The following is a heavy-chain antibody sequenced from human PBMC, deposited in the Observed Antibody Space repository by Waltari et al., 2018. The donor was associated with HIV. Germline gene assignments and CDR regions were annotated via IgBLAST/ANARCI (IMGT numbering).Heavy chain of an antibody. Sequence: EVQLVQSGAEVKKPGESLKISCKGSGYSFTNYWIGWVRQIPGKGLEWMGSIYPGDSDTRYSPSFQGQVTSSAVKSTSTAYLQLSSLKASDTAMYYCARRGMAAAGTGAGAFDYWGQGTLVTVSS. CDR3: ARRGMAAAGTGAGAFDY. D-gene: IGHD6-13*01. CDR1: GYSFTNYW. V-gene: IGHV5-51*01. CDR2: IYPGDSDT. J-gene: IGHJ4*02.